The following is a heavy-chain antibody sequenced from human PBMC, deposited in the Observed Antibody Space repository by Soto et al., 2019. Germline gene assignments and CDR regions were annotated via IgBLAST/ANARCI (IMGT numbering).Heavy chain of an antibody. CDR1: GFTLSTYS. J-gene: IGHJ4*02. D-gene: IGHD2-2*01. V-gene: IGHV3-48*01. CDR3: VRDIGVLRDF. CDR2: IGTSSTNI. Sequence: EVQLVESGGNLVQPGGSVRLSCAASGFTLSTYSMNWVRQAPGKGLEWVSFIGTSSTNIYYADSVKGRFIISRDNAENSLYLQMVSLRVEDTAMYYCVRDIGVLRDFWGQRTLVTVSS.